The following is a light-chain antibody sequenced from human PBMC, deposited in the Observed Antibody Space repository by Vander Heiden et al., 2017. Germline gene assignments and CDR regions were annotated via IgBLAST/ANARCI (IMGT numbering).Light chain of an antibody. CDR2: DAS. V-gene: IGKV3-11*01. Sequence: EVVFTQSPATLSLSPGERATLSCRASQTIGTYLAWYQQKPGQAPRLLIADASNRATGIPTRFSGSGSGTDFTLTINSLETEDFAVYYCQQRSHWLTFGGGTKVEIK. J-gene: IGKJ4*01. CDR1: QTIGTY. CDR3: QQRSHWLT.